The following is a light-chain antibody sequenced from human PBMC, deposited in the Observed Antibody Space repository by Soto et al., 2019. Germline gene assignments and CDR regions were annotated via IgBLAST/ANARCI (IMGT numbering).Light chain of an antibody. J-gene: IGKJ4*01. CDR3: QKYNSAPLT. V-gene: IGKV1-27*01. CDR1: QGIGNY. Sequence: DIQMTQSPSSLSASVGDRVTISCRASQGIGNYLAWYQQKPGKVPELLMYAASTLQSGVSSRFSGSGSGTDFTLTISSLQPEDVATYYCQKYNSAPLTFGGATKVAIK. CDR2: AAS.